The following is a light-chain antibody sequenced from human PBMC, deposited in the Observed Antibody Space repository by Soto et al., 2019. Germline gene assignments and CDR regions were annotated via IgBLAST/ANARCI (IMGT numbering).Light chain of an antibody. V-gene: IGKV1-5*03. CDR2: KAS. CDR3: QQYNTYPLT. J-gene: IGKJ4*01. CDR1: QCISTW. Sequence: DIQMTLSPSTLAASVGDRVTITCRASQCISTWLAWYRQEPGKAPKLLIYKASTLDSGVPSSFSGSGSGTEFTLTINSLQPDDFAGYYCQQYNTYPLTFDGGTKVEIK.